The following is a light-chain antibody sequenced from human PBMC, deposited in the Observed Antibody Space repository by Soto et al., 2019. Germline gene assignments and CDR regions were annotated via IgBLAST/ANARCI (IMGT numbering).Light chain of an antibody. CDR2: GAS. J-gene: IGKJ3*01. CDR1: QSVSSSY. Sequence: EIVLTQSPGTLSLSPGERATLSCRASQSVSSSYLAWYQQKPGQAPRLLIYGASSRATGIPDRFSGSGSGKDFTLTISRLEPEDFAVYYCQQYVSSPSFTFGPGTKVDIK. CDR3: QQYVSSPSFT. V-gene: IGKV3-20*01.